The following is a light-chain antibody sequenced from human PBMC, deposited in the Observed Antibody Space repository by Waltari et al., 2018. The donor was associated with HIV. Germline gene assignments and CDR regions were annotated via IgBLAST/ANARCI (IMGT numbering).Light chain of an antibody. J-gene: IGLJ1*01. CDR1: SSAGGSFNV. CDR3: CSYAGRSTHV. Sequence: QSALTQPASVSGSPGQSIPISCTGTSSAGGSFNVLSWYQQHPGKAPKLMIYAVTKRPSGVSNRFSGSKSGNTASLTISGLQAEDEADYYCCSYAGRSTHVFGTGTKVTVL. V-gene: IGLV2-23*02. CDR2: AVT.